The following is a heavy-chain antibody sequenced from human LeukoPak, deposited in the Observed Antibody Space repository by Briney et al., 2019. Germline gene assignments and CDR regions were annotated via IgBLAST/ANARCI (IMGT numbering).Heavy chain of an antibody. CDR1: GYTLTELS. CDR2: FDPEDGET. Sequence: ASVKVSCKVSGYTLTELSMHWVRQAPGKGLEWMGGFDPEDGETIYAQKFQGRVTMTEDTSTDTAYMELSSLRPEDTAVYYCATFIAYCGGDCSYYFDYWGQGTLVTVSS. CDR3: ATFIAYCGGDCSYYFDY. J-gene: IGHJ4*02. V-gene: IGHV1-24*01. D-gene: IGHD2-21*02.